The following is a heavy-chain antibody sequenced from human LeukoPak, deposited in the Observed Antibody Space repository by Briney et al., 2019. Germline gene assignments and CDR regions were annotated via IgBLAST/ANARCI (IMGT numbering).Heavy chain of an antibody. CDR3: ARGPRIAVARGFDY. J-gene: IGHJ4*02. CDR1: GGSISSNSYY. V-gene: IGHV4-39*07. D-gene: IGHD6-19*01. CDR2: IYYSGTT. Sequence: SETLSLTCTVSGGSISSNSYYWGWIRQPPGKGLEWVGSIYYSGTTHYNPSLESRATISVDTSKNQFSLKLSSVTAADTAVYYCARGPRIAVARGFDYWGQGTLVTVSS.